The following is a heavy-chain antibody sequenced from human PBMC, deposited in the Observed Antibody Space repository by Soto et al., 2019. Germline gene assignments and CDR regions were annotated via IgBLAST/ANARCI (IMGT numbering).Heavy chain of an antibody. D-gene: IGHD3-3*01. CDR1: GASISGRSYF. V-gene: IGHV4-39*01. J-gene: IGHJ3*01. CDR2: IHYRGKT. Sequence: QLQLQESGPGLVKPSETLSLTCTVSGASISGRSYFWGWVRQPPGRGLESLGAIHYRGKTHYSRSLKSRVTIAVDPYMKQFSLELSSAPAADTAKYYCASYRNFVFGDDAVAVWVQGTMVAVSS. CDR3: ASYRNFVFGDDAVAV.